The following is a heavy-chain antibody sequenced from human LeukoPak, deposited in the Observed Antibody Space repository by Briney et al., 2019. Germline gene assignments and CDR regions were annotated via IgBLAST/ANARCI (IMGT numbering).Heavy chain of an antibody. CDR3: ARGLVATS. Sequence: TGGSLRLSCAASGFTFSRYWMSWVRQAPGRGLEWVANIKQDGSEKYYVDSVKGRFTISRDNAKNSLYLQMNSLRAEDTAVYYCARGLVATSWGQGTLVTVSS. CDR2: IKQDGSEK. J-gene: IGHJ4*02. V-gene: IGHV3-7*03. CDR1: GFTFSRYW. D-gene: IGHD5-12*01.